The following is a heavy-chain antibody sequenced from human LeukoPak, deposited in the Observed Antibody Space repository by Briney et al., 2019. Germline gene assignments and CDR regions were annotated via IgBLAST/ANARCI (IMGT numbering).Heavy chain of an antibody. CDR2: IIPIFGTA. J-gene: IGHJ4*02. Sequence: SVKVSCKASGYTFTSYAMNWVRQAPGQGLEWMGGIIPIFGTANYAQKFQGRVTITADESTSTAYMELSSLRSEDTAVYYCAKLCSSYYYGSGSLDYWGQGTLVTVSS. D-gene: IGHD3-10*01. CDR1: GYTFTSYA. CDR3: AKLCSSYYYGSGSLDY. V-gene: IGHV1-69*13.